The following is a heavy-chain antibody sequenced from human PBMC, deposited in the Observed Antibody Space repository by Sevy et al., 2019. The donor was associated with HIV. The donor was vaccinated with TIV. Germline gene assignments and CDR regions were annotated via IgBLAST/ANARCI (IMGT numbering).Heavy chain of an antibody. Sequence: GGSLRLSCAASEFTFSTYAMNWVRQAPGKGLEWVSFISSSSNYIYYADSVKGRFTISRDNAKNSLYLQMNSLRAEDTAVYYCARPYGSGSWEAFDIWGQGTMVTVSS. J-gene: IGHJ3*02. V-gene: IGHV3-21*01. CDR3: ARPYGSGSWEAFDI. CDR1: EFTFSTYA. D-gene: IGHD3-10*01. CDR2: ISSSSNYI.